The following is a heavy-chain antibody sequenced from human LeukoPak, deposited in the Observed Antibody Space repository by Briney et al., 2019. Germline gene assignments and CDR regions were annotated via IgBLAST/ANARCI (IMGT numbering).Heavy chain of an antibody. D-gene: IGHD1-7*01. CDR1: GDSIRSGGFY. J-gene: IGHJ6*02. Sequence: SETLSLTCTVSGDSIRSGGFYWSWIRQHPEKGLEWIGYIYYDGTTDYNPSLKSRITISVDTSKNQFSLRLSSVTAADTAVYYCARVLMAGLELPSPRLDVWGQGTTVTVSS. V-gene: IGHV4-31*03. CDR2: IYYDGTT. CDR3: ARVLMAGLELPSPRLDV.